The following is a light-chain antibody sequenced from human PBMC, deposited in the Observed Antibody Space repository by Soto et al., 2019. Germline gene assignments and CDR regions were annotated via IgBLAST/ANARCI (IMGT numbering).Light chain of an antibody. V-gene: IGLV2-23*02. Sequence: QSALTQPASVSGSPGQSITISCTGSSSDVGGYNLVSWYQHHPGKAPKLIIYEVSQRPSGVSNRFFGSKSGNTASLTISGVQAEDEADYHCCSYAGSRSYVFGTGTKLT. CDR2: EVS. CDR1: SSDVGGYNL. CDR3: CSYAGSRSYV. J-gene: IGLJ1*01.